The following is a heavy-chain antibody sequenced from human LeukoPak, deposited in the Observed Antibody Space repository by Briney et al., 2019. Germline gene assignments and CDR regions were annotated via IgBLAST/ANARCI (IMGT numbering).Heavy chain of an antibody. D-gene: IGHD6-13*01. Sequence: GGSLRLSCAASGFTFSSYSMNWVRQAPGKGLEWVLYISSSSSTIYYADSVKGRFTISRDNAKNSLYLQMNSLRDEDTAVYYCARAAPYSSSFKYFQHWGQGTLVTVSP. V-gene: IGHV3-48*02. CDR2: ISSSSSTI. CDR1: GFTFSSYS. CDR3: ARAAPYSSSFKYFQH. J-gene: IGHJ1*01.